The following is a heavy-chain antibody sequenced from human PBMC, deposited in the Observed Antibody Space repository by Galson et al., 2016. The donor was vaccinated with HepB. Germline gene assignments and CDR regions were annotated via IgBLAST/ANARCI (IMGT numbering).Heavy chain of an antibody. CDR1: DFRVSDHF. D-gene: IGHD3-22*01. CDR2: LYPADGT. Sequence: SLRLSCAVSDFRVSDHFMIWVRQAPGKGLEWVSVLYPADGTFYDDSVKGRFFVSRDNSKNTFFLQMNSLRAEDTVTYRCARGTKWYDVSGYFDLWGRGALVTVSS. V-gene: IGHV3-53*01. CDR3: ARGTKWYDVSGYFDL. J-gene: IGHJ2*01.